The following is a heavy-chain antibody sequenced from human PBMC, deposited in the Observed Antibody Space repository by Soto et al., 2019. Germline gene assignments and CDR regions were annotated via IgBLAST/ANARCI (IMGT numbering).Heavy chain of an antibody. CDR3: VALCRGQWLDSLYV. CDR2: ISGSGGST. CDR1: GFTFSSYA. D-gene: IGHD6-19*01. V-gene: IGHV3-23*01. Sequence: HPGGSLRLSCAASGFTFSSYAMSWVRQAPGKGLEWVSAISGSGGSTYYADSVKGRFTISRDNSKNTLYLQMNSLRAEDTAVYYIVALCRGQWLDSLYVRGRGASVPVS. J-gene: IGHJ6*02.